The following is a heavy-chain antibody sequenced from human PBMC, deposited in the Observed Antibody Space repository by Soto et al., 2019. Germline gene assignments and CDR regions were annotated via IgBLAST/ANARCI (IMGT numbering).Heavy chain of an antibody. Sequence: GSLRLCCAVSGFTVSSNYMSWVRQAPGKGLEWVSIIYSGGSTYYADSVKGRFTISRDNSKNTLYLQMNSLRDEDTAVYYCARDSRAVVAATPVYFDYWGQGTLVTVSS. CDR3: ARDSRAVVAATPVYFDY. CDR2: IYSGGST. D-gene: IGHD2-15*01. J-gene: IGHJ4*02. CDR1: GFTVSSNY. V-gene: IGHV3-66*01.